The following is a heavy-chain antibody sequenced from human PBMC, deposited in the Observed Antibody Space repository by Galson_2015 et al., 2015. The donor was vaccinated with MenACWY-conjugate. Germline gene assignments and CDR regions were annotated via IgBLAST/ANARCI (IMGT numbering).Heavy chain of an antibody. D-gene: IGHD2-2*01. Sequence: SLRLSCAASGFTFNNYDLSWVRQAPGQGLEWVSSISPDGGTTYNADSVKGRFTISRDTSKDTLYLQLNSLRAEDTAVYYRAKSRPYWYFDLWGRGTLVTVSS. V-gene: IGHV3-23*01. CDR1: GFTFNNYD. CDR2: ISPDGGTT. CDR3: AKSRPYWYFDL. J-gene: IGHJ2*01.